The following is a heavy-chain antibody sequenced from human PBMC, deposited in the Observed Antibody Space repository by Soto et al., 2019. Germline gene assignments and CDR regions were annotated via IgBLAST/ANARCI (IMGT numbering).Heavy chain of an antibody. D-gene: IGHD2-15*01. CDR3: ATITPRAENAFDI. J-gene: IGHJ3*02. Sequence: QVQLVQSGAEVKKPGSSVKVSCKASGGTFSSYTISWVRQAPGQGLEWMGRIIPILGIANYAQKFQGRVTITADKSTSTAYMELISLRSEDTAVYYCATITPRAENAFDIWGQGTMVTVSS. CDR1: GGTFSSYT. CDR2: IIPILGIA. V-gene: IGHV1-69*02.